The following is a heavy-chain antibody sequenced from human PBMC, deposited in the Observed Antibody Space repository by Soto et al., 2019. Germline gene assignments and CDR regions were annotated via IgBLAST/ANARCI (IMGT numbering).Heavy chain of an antibody. Sequence: PGGSLRLSCEVSGFSFGTYIMAWVRQAPGKGLELVSYISGSATSKFYADSVRGRFTISRDNGKNSLSLQMNSLTGEDTGVYFCTRVKGILVAAAFFDYWGRGTPVTVSS. J-gene: IGHJ4*02. CDR3: TRVKGILVAAAFFDY. CDR1: GFSFGTYI. CDR2: ISGSATSK. D-gene: IGHD2-15*01. V-gene: IGHV3-48*01.